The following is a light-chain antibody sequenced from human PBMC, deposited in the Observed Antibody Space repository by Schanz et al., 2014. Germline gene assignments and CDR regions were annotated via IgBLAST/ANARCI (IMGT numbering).Light chain of an antibody. V-gene: IGKV3-15*01. CDR3: QQYRSSPPVT. CDR2: GAS. Sequence: EIVMTQSPATLSVSPGDGATLSCRTSQSVGSNLAWYQQKPGQAPRLLIYGASTRATGLPARFSGSGSGTEFTLTISRLEPEDFAVYYCQQYRSSPPVTFGGGTKVEIK. CDR1: QSVGSN. J-gene: IGKJ4*01.